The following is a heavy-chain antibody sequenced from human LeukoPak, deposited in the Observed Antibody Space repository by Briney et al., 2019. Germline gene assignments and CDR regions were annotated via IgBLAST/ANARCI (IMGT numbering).Heavy chain of an antibody. CDR3: ARYSSGWYPGY. Sequence: SETLSLTCTVSGGSISSSSYYWGWIRQPPGKGLEWIGSIYYSGSTYYNPSLKSRVTISVDTSKNQFSLKLSSVTAADTAVYYCARYSSGWYPGYWGQGTLVTVSS. J-gene: IGHJ4*02. D-gene: IGHD6-19*01. CDR1: GGSISSSSYY. V-gene: IGHV4-39*01. CDR2: IYYSGST.